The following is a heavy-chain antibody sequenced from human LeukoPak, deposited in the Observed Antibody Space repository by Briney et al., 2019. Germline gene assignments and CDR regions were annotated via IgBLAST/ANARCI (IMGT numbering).Heavy chain of an antibody. CDR2: IYYSGNT. J-gene: IGHJ5*02. Sequence: PSQTLSLPCAVSGGSLSSGDYYWGWIRQPPGKGLGWIGYIYYSGNTYYNPSLKSRVTISVNTSKNQFSLKLSYVTAADTAVYYCAREEIVVVGNWFDPWGQGTLVTVSS. CDR3: AREEIVVVGNWFDP. CDR1: GGSLSSGDYY. D-gene: IGHD3-22*01. V-gene: IGHV4-30-4*01.